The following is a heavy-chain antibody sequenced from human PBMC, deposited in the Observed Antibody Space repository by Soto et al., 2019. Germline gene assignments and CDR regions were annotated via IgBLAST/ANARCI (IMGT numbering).Heavy chain of an antibody. Sequence: GGSLRLSCAVSGFLFRSYGMYWVRQAPGKGLECAGVISYDGSSKYYADSVKGRFTISRDNPKNMLYLQMNNLRADDTAVYYCAKDRRDYDFWSGYYYYGMDVWGQGTTVTVSS. CDR2: ISYDGSSK. CDR3: AKDRRDYDFWSGYYYYGMDV. CDR1: GFLFRSYG. J-gene: IGHJ6*02. V-gene: IGHV3-30*18. D-gene: IGHD3-3*01.